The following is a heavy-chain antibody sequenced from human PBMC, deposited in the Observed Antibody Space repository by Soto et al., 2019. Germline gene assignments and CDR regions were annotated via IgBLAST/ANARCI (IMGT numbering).Heavy chain of an antibody. CDR1: GGSISSGDYY. CDR2: IYNSGST. Sequence: QVQLQESGPGLVKPSQTLSLTCTVSGGSISSGDYYWSWIRQPPGKALEWIGYIYNSGSTYYNPSLKSRVTRSVDTSKNQFSLKLSSVTAADTAVYYCARESMVREYGMDVWGQGTTVTVSS. V-gene: IGHV4-30-4*01. D-gene: IGHD3-10*01. J-gene: IGHJ6*02. CDR3: ARESMVREYGMDV.